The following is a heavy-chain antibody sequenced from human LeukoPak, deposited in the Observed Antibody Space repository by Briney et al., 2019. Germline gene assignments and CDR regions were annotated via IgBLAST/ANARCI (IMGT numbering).Heavy chain of an antibody. CDR3: AREGGYSSSLAY. Sequence: GGSLRLSCAASGFTFRSYWMHWVRHAPGKGLVWVSRIKTDGTSTSYADSVKGRFTISRDNAKNTLFLQMNSLRAEDTAVYYCAREGGYSSSLAYWGQGTLVTVSS. D-gene: IGHD6-13*01. CDR1: GFTFRSYW. V-gene: IGHV3-74*01. CDR2: IKTDGTST. J-gene: IGHJ4*02.